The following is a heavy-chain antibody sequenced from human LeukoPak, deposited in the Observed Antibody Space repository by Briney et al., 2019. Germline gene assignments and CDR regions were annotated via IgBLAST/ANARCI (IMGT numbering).Heavy chain of an antibody. V-gene: IGHV3-30*04. CDR2: ISYDGTYK. D-gene: IGHD3-16*01. CDR3: AKGQITRSDRFDY. CDR1: GFIFSNYA. Sequence: PGGSLRLSCAASGFIFSNYAIHWVRQAPGKGLEWLAVISYDGTYKYYADSVKGRFTISRDNSKNTLYLQMNSLRAEDTAVYYCAKGQITRSDRFDYWGQGTLVTVSS. J-gene: IGHJ4*02.